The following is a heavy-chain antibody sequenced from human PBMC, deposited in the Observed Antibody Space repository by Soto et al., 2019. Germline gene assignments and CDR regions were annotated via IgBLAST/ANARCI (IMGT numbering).Heavy chain of an antibody. CDR1: GGSVSSGSYY. J-gene: IGHJ5*02. D-gene: IGHD3-10*01. V-gene: IGHV4-61*01. CDR3: AKGPPLYGSGVDP. CDR2: IYYSGST. Sequence: QVQLQESGPGLVKPSETLSLTCTVSGGSVSSGSYYWSWIRQPPGKGLEWIGYIYYSGSTNYNPSLKSRVTISVDTSKNQFSLKLSSVTAADTAVYYCAKGPPLYGSGVDPWGQGTLVTVSS.